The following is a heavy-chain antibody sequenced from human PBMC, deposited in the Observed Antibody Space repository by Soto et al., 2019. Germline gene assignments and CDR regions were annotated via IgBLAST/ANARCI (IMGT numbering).Heavy chain of an antibody. CDR1: GYSFAGYW. CDR2: IDPSDSQT. V-gene: IGHV5-10-1*01. J-gene: IGHJ4*02. D-gene: IGHD3-22*01. Sequence: WESLKISCKGSGYSFAGYWITWVRQKPGKGLEWMGRIDPSDSQTYYSPSFRGHVTISVTKSITTVFLQWSSLRASDTAMYYCASQIYDSDTGPNCQYYFDSWGQGTPVTVSS. CDR3: ASQIYDSDTGPNCQYYFDS.